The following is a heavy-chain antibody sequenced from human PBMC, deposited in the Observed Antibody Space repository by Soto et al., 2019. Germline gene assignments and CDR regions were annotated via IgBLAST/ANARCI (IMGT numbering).Heavy chain of an antibody. V-gene: IGHV3-23*01. J-gene: IGHJ4*02. D-gene: IGHD6-13*01. CDR2: ISGSGGST. CDR1: GFTFSSYA. Sequence: RLSCAASGFTFSSYAMSWVRQAPGKGLEWVSAISGSGGSTYYADSVKGRFTISRDNSKNTLYLQMNSLRAEDTAVYYCAKDRSSWSYYFDYWGQGTLVTVSS. CDR3: AKDRSSWSYYFDY.